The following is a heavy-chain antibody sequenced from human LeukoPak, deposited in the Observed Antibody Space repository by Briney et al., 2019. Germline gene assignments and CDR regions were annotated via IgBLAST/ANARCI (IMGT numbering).Heavy chain of an antibody. CDR1: GGSISSSSYY. CDR2: IYYSGST. V-gene: IGHV4-39*01. CDR3: ASRRTNPYCSSTSCKPGRFDY. J-gene: IGHJ4*02. D-gene: IGHD2-2*01. Sequence: SETLSLTCTVSGGSISSSSYYWGWIRQPPGKGLEWIGSIYYSGSTYYNPSLKSRVTISVDTSKNQFSLKLSSVTAADTAVYYCASRRTNPYCSSTSCKPGRFDYWGQGTLVTVSS.